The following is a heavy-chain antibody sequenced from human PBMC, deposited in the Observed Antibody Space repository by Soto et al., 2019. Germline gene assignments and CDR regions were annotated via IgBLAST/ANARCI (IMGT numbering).Heavy chain of an antibody. CDR2: IIPFHGVT. CDR1: GGTFSPYT. D-gene: IGHD3-10*01. CDR3: TRDWEITVSTWSFGGF. Sequence: QVQLVQSGAEVKKPGSSVKVSCTASGGTFSPYTINWVRQAPGQGLEWMGRIIPFHGVTNYAQKFQARVTITADKSTSTANKDLSDMRFADTAMYYCTRDWEITVSTWSFGGFWGRGTLVTGSS. J-gene: IGHJ4*02. V-gene: IGHV1-69*08.